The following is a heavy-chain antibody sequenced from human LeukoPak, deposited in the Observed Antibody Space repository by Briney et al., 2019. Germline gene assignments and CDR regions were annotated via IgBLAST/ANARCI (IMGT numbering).Heavy chain of an antibody. CDR3: ARDDGGETNWGSIDY. D-gene: IGHD7-27*01. CDR1: EFTFSNYW. J-gene: IGHJ4*02. V-gene: IGHV3-7*05. Sequence: GGSLRLSCAASEFTFSNYWMSWVRQAPGKGLERVANIKYDGSEKYYEDSVKGRFTVSRDNAKNSLYLQMSSLRAEDTAVYYCARDDGGETNWGSIDYWGQGTVVTVSS. CDR2: IKYDGSEK.